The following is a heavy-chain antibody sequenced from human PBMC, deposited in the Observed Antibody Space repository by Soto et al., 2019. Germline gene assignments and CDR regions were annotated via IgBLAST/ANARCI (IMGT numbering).Heavy chain of an antibody. J-gene: IGHJ5*02. CDR2: IYSTGSS. V-gene: IGHV4-59*01. Sequence: ETLSLTCTVSGDSLSLYYWSWIRLSPGKGLEWIGYIYSTGSSNQNPSLRDRVAISADASKNQFYLTLSSMTAADTAVYYCARGERKVNWRPYFDTWGQGIQVTVS. CDR3: ARGERKVNWRPYFDT. D-gene: IGHD1-26*01. CDR1: GDSLSLYY.